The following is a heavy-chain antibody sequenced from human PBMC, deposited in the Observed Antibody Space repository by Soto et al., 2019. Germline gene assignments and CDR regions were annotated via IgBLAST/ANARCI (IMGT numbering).Heavy chain of an antibody. CDR3: ARDLTMVRGVIIRYFDY. J-gene: IGHJ4*02. D-gene: IGHD3-10*01. Sequence: PGGSLRLSCEASGFTFSDYWMTWVRQAPGKGLEWVANIKQDGSEKYYVDSVKGRFTISRDNAKNSLYLQMNSLRAEDTAVYYCARDLTMVRGVIIRYFDYWGQGTLVTVSS. CDR2: IKQDGSEK. V-gene: IGHV3-7*03. CDR1: GFTFSDYW.